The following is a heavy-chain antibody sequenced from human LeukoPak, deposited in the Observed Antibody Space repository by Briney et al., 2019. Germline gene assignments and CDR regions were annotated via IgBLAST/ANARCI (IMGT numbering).Heavy chain of an antibody. J-gene: IGHJ5*02. D-gene: IGHD4-11*01. CDR1: GFTFSDYY. Sequence: PGGSLRLSCAASGFTFSDYYMSWIRQAPGKGLEWVSHISSSSSYTNYADSVKGRFTISRDNVKNSLYLQMNSLRAEDTTVYFCARRGTDYCTPSSCHPNWFAPWGQGTQVTVSS. V-gene: IGHV3-11*03. CDR3: ARRGTDYCTPSSCHPNWFAP. CDR2: ISSSSSYT.